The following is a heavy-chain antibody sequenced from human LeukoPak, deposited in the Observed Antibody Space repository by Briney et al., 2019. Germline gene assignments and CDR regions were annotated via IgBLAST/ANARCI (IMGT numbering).Heavy chain of an antibody. V-gene: IGHV3-49*04. D-gene: IGHD4-23*01. CDR2: TRSKAYGGTT. CDR3: TRDSYGGKLEFDY. Sequence: GGSLRLSCTASGFTFGDYAMSWVRQAPGKGLEWVGFTRSKAYGGTTEYAASVKGRFTISRDDSKSIAYLQMNSLKTEDTAVYYCTRDSYGGKLEFDYWGQGTLVTVSS. J-gene: IGHJ4*02. CDR1: GFTFGDYA.